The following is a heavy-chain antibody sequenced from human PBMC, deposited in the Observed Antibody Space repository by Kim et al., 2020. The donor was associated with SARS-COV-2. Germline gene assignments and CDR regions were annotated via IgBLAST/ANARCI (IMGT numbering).Heavy chain of an antibody. J-gene: IGHJ4*02. CDR2: IKQDGSEK. Sequence: GGSLRLSCAASGSIFSSYLMTWVRQAPGKGLEWVANIKQDGSEKHYVDSVKGRFTISRDNAKNSLYLQMNSLRAEDTAVYYCARGWAAYDCWGQGTLVT. V-gene: IGHV3-7*03. CDR1: GSIFSSYL. D-gene: IGHD2-15*01. CDR3: ARGWAAYDC.